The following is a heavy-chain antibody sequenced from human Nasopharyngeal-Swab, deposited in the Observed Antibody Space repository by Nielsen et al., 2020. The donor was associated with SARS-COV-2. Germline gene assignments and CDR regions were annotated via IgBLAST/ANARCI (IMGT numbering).Heavy chain of an antibody. CDR1: GYSFTSYW. V-gene: IGHV5-10-1*01. CDR2: IDPSDSYT. D-gene: IGHD1-7*01. J-gene: IGHJ3*02. CDR3: AKTGTARDAFDI. Sequence: GESLKISCKGSGYSFTSYWISWVHQMPGKGLEWMGRIDPSDSYTNYSPSFQGHVTISADKSISTAYLQWSSLKASDTAMYYCAKTGTARDAFDIWGQGTMVTVSS.